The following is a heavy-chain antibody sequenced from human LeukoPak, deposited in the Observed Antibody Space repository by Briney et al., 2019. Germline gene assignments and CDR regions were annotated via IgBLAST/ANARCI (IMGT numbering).Heavy chain of an antibody. CDR1: GGSISSYY. V-gene: IGHV4-59*01. J-gene: IGHJ6*03. CDR2: LYYTVGT. Sequence: PSETLSLTCTVSGGSISSYYWSWVRQPPGEGLEWIGYLYYTVGTHYNPSLKSRVTISVDTSKNQFSLKLSSVTAADTAVYYCARDTRGGGDSDYYYYMDVWGKGTTVTVSS. CDR3: ARDTRGGGDSDYYYYMDV. D-gene: IGHD2-21*02.